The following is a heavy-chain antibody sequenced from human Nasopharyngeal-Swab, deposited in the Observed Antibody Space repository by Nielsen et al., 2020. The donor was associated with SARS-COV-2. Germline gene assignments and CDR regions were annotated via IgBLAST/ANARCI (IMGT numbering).Heavy chain of an antibody. J-gene: IGHJ4*02. CDR2: IYYSGST. CDR1: GGSISSSSYY. V-gene: IGHV4-39*01. CDR3: ARRQGGWLQAVHYFDY. D-gene: IGHD5-24*01. Sequence: SETLSLTCTLSGGSISSSSYYWGWIRQPPGKGLEWIGSIYYSGSTYYNPSLKSRVTISVDTSKNQFSLKLSYVTAADTAVYYGARRQGGWLQAVHYFDYWGQETLVTVSS.